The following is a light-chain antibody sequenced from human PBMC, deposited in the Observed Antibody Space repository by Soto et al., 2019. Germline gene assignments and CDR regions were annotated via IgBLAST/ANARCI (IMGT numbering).Light chain of an antibody. CDR2: GNT. J-gene: IGLJ2*01. CDR3: QSYDSSLSGVV. V-gene: IGLV1-40*01. CDR1: SSNIGAGYD. Sequence: QSVLTQPPSVSGAPGQRVTISCTGSSSNIGAGYDVQWYQQLPGTVPKLLIYGNTNRPSGVPDRFSASKSGTSASLAITGLQAEDEVDYYCQSYDSSLSGVVFGGGTKLTVL.